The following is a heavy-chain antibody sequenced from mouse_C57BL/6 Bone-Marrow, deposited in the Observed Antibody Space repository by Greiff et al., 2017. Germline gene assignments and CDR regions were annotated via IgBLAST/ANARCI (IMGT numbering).Heavy chain of an antibody. D-gene: IGHD1-1*01. Sequence: QVQLQQSGPELVKPGASVKLSCKASGYTFTSYDINWVKQRPGQGLEWIGWIYPRDGSTKYNEKFKGQATLTVDTSSSTAYMELHSLTSEDSAVYFCARHFDYYGSGYAMDYWGQGTSVTVSS. CDR3: ARHFDYYGSGYAMDY. CDR1: GYTFTSYD. CDR2: IYPRDGST. V-gene: IGHV1-85*01. J-gene: IGHJ4*01.